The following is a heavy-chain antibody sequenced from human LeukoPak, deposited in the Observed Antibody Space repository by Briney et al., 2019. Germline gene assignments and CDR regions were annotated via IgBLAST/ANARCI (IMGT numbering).Heavy chain of an antibody. CDR3: ARGSSGLFDY. CDR1: GGSISSYS. D-gene: IGHD6-19*01. CDR2: IYYSGTT. Sequence: SETLSLTCTVSGGSISSYSWTWIRQPPGKGLEWIGYIYYSGTTNYNPSLESRIAISIDTSKDQFSLKLSSVTAADTAVYYCARGSSGLFDYWGQGTLVTVSS. J-gene: IGHJ4*02. V-gene: IGHV4-59*01.